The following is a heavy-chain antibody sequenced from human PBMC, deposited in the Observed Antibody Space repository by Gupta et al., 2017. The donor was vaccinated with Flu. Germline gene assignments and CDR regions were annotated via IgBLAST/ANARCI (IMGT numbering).Heavy chain of an antibody. D-gene: IGHD2-2*02. CDR2: INAGNGNT. J-gene: IGHJ4*02. CDR3: ARRYCSSTSCYTDYFDY. Sequence: GQRLEWMGWINAGNGNTKYSQKFQGRVTITRDTSASTAYMELSSLRSEDTAVYYCARRYCSSTSCYTDYFDYWGQGTLVTVSS. V-gene: IGHV1-3*01.